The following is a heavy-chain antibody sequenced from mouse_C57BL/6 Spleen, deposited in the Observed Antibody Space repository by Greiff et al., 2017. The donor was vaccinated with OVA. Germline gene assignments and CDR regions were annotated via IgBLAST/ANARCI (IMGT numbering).Heavy chain of an antibody. Sequence: QVQLQQPGAELVRPGSSVKLSCKASGYTFTSYWMDWVKQRPGQGLEWIGNIYPSDSETHYNQKFKDKATLTVDKSSSTAYMQLSSLTSEDSAVYYCARNWDDYFDYWGQGTTLTVSS. CDR1: GYTFTSYW. D-gene: IGHD4-1*01. J-gene: IGHJ2*01. V-gene: IGHV1-61*01. CDR2: IYPSDSET. CDR3: ARNWDDYFDY.